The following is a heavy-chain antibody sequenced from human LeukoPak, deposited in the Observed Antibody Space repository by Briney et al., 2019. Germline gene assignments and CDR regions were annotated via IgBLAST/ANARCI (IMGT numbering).Heavy chain of an antibody. CDR2: ISHDGSNK. V-gene: IGHV3-30*18. D-gene: IGHD6-13*01. Sequence: GGSLRLSCAASGFTFSSYGMHWVRQAPGKGLEWVAVISHDGSNKYYADSVKGRFTISRDNSKNTLYLQMNSLRAEDTAVYYCAKKGLAYSIDYWGQGTLVTVSS. J-gene: IGHJ4*02. CDR1: GFTFSSYG. CDR3: AKKGLAYSIDY.